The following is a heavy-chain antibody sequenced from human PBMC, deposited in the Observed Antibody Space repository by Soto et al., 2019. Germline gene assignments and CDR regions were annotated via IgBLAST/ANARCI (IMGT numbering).Heavy chain of an antibody. CDR1: GFTFSSYA. V-gene: IGHV3-23*01. CDR2: ISGSGGST. J-gene: IGHJ6*02. CDR3: AKVFYGDYENYYYYYGMDV. Sequence: GGSLRLSCAASGFTFSSYAMSWVRQAPGKGLEWVSAISGSGGSTYYADSVKGRFTISRDNSKNTLYLQMNSLRAEDTAVYYCAKVFYGDYENYYYYYGMDVWGQGTTVTVSS. D-gene: IGHD4-17*01.